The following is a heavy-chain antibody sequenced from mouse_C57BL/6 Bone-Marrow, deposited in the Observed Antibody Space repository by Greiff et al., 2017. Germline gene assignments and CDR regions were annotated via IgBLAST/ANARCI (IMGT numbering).Heavy chain of an antibody. CDR1: GYTFTSYW. J-gene: IGHJ4*01. D-gene: IGHD1-1*01. V-gene: IGHV1-64*01. Sequence: QVQLQQPGAELVKPGASVKLSCKASGYTFTSYWMHWVKQRPGQGLEWIGMIHPNSGSTNYNEKFKSKATLPVDKSSSTAYMQLSSLTSEDSAVYYCARWNYYGSSYVDAMDYWGQGTSVTVSS. CDR3: ARWNYYGSSYVDAMDY. CDR2: IHPNSGST.